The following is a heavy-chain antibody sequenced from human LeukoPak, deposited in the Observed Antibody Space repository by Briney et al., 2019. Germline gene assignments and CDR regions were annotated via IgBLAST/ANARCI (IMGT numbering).Heavy chain of an antibody. V-gene: IGHV3-30*01. Sequence: PGRSLRLSCAASGFTFSTYAMYWVRQAPGKGLEWVAVISYDGTNKYYADSVKGRFTISRDNSKNTLYLQMNSLRAEDTAVYYCARDRRLLPVYSFDYWGQGTLVTVSS. CDR1: GFTFSTYA. CDR2: ISYDGTNK. CDR3: ARDRRLLPVYSFDY. D-gene: IGHD4-23*01. J-gene: IGHJ4*02.